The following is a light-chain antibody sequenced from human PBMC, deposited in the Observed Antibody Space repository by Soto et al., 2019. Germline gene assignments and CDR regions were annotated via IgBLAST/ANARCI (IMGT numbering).Light chain of an antibody. CDR2: LGS. Sequence: EIVLTQSPLSLPVTPGEPASISCWSSYTLLSSNGYNYLDWYLQRPGQSPQLLIYLGSNRASGVPDRFSGSGSGTDFTLTISRVEAEDVGVYFCAQGLAIPFTFGGGTKVEI. J-gene: IGKJ4*01. CDR3: AQGLAIPFT. V-gene: IGKV2-28*01. CDR1: YTLLSSNGYNY.